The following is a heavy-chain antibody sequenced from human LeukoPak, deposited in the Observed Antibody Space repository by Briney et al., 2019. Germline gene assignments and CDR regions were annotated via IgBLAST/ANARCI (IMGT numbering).Heavy chain of an antibody. CDR2: IWYDGSNK. V-gene: IGHV3-33*01. Sequence: GRSLRLSCAASGFTFSSYGMHWVRQAPGKGLEWVAVIWYDGSNKYYADSVKGRFTISRDNSKNTLYLQMNSLRAGDTALYYCARASYSGYDSDYWGQGTLVTVSA. CDR1: GFTFSSYG. D-gene: IGHD5-12*01. CDR3: ARASYSGYDSDY. J-gene: IGHJ4*02.